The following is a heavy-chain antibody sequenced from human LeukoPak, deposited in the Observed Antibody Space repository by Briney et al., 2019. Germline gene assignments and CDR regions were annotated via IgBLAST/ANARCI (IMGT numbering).Heavy chain of an antibody. J-gene: IGHJ4*02. CDR2: IRGSGPGSGSGT. V-gene: IGHV3-48*04. CDR1: GFTFSDYS. Sequence: PGGSLRLSCATSGFTFSDYSMNWVRQAPGKGLEWISNIRGSGPGSGSGTYYADSVKGRFIISRDTAKNSVYLQMNSLRAEDSAFYYCARDLNWGFDYWGQGALVTVPS. CDR3: ARDLNWGFDY. D-gene: IGHD7-27*01.